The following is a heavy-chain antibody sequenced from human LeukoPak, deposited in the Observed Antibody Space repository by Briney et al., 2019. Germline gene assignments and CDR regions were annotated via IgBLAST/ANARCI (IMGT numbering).Heavy chain of an antibody. D-gene: IGHD5-12*01. J-gene: IGHJ4*02. Sequence: GGSLRLSCAASGFTFRSYAMSWVRQAPGKGLDWVSTITGSGGTTYYADSADSVKGRLTISRDNSTNTLYLQMNSLTAEDTAVYYCAKLRGYTAYDSDYFDYWGQGTLVTVSS. CDR3: AKLRGYTAYDSDYFDY. V-gene: IGHV3-23*01. CDR2: ITGSGGTT. CDR1: GFTFRSYA.